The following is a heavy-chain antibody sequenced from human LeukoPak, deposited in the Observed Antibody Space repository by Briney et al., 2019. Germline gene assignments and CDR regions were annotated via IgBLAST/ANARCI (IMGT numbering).Heavy chain of an antibody. CDR3: ARVNVKNWFDP. D-gene: IGHD2-8*01. Sequence: SQTLSLTCDISGDSISSNTAAWNWIRQSPSRGLEWLGRTYYRSKWYFEYAPSVEGRITVNPDTANNQFSLRLSSVTPEDTAMYYCARVNVKNWFDPWGQGTLVTVSS. CDR2: TYYRSKWYF. V-gene: IGHV6-1*01. CDR1: GDSISSNTAA. J-gene: IGHJ5*02.